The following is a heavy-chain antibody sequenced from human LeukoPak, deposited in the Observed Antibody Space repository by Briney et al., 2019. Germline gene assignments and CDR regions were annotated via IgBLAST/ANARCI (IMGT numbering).Heavy chain of an antibody. CDR1: GFTFSSYA. CDR2: ISGSGGST. D-gene: IGHD3-22*01. Sequence: GGSLRLSCAASGFTFSSYAMSWVRQAPGKGLEWVSAISGSGGSTYYADSVKGRFTISRDNSKNTLYLQMNSLRAEDTAVYYCAKSVRRGYDSSGYYPYFDYWGQGTLVTVSS. CDR3: AKSVRRGYDSSGYYPYFDY. V-gene: IGHV3-23*01. J-gene: IGHJ4*02.